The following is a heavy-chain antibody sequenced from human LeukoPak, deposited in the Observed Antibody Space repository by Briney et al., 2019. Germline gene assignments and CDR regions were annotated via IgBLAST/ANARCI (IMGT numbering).Heavy chain of an antibody. J-gene: IGHJ4*02. V-gene: IGHV3-15*01. CDR1: GFTFSNAW. D-gene: IGHD3-22*01. CDR2: IKSKTDGGTT. CDR3: TTGPSSGYYPDFDY. Sequence: GGSLRLSCAASGFTFSNAWMSWVRQAPGKGLEWVGRIKSKTDGGTTDYAAPVKGRFTISRDDSKNTLYLQMNSLKTEDTAVYYCTTGPSSGYYPDFDYWGQGILVTVSS.